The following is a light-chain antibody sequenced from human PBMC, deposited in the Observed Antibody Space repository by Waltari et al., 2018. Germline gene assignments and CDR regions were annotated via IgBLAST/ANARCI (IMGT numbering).Light chain of an antibody. CDR1: STDIGVSDY. V-gene: IGLV2-14*01. Sequence: QSALTQPASVSGSPGQSLTISCPGTSTDIGVSDYVPWYQHHPGKAPKLIIYEVSNRPSGIFNRFSGSKSANTASLTISGLQAEDEADYYCASYTSAGILVFGGGTKMNVL. CDR2: EVS. CDR3: ASYTSAGILV. J-gene: IGLJ3*02.